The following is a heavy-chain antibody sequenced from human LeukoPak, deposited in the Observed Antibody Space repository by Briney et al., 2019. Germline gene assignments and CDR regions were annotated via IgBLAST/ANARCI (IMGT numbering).Heavy chain of an antibody. D-gene: IGHD3-22*01. CDR2: IYHSGST. CDR1: GGSTSSGGYS. Sequence: SETLSLTCAVSGGSTSSGGYSWSWIRQPPGKGLEWIGYIYHSGSTYYNPSLKSRVTISVDRSKNQFSLKLSSVTAADTAVYYCASGGDYYDSSGATVDYWGQGTLVTVSS. CDR3: ASGGDYYDSSGATVDY. V-gene: IGHV4-30-2*01. J-gene: IGHJ4*02.